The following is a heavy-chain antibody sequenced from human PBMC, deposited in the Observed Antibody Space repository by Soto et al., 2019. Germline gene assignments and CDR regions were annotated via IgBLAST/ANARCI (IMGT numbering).Heavy chain of an antibody. CDR1: GFTFSSYA. CDR3: AYTPVAPTVD. Sequence: GGSLRLSCASSGFTFSSYAMNLVRQAPGKGLEWVSTISGSGAHTYYADSVKGRFTISRDNSKNTLYLQMNSLRAEDTAVYYCAYTPVAPTVDWGQGTLVTVSS. J-gene: IGHJ4*02. V-gene: IGHV3-23*01. D-gene: IGHD3-16*01. CDR2: ISGSGAHT.